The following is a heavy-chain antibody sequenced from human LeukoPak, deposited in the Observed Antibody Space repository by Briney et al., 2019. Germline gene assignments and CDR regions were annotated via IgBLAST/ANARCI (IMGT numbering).Heavy chain of an antibody. J-gene: IGHJ3*01. Sequence: GGSLRLSCAASGFTFRNYWMSWVRQAPGKGLEWVANIEQVGSEKKYMDSLKGRFTISRDNAKNSLYLQANSLTAEDTAVYYCAREGSYLDAFDVWGRGTMVIVSS. CDR2: IEQVGSEK. V-gene: IGHV3-7*01. CDR3: AREGSYLDAFDV. CDR1: GFTFRNYW. D-gene: IGHD3-10*01.